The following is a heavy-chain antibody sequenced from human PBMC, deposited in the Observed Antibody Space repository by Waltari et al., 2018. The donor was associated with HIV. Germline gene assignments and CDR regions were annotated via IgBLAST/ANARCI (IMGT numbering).Heavy chain of an antibody. J-gene: IGHJ5*02. D-gene: IGHD6-6*01. CDR2: IYYSGST. V-gene: IGHV4-39*01. CDR1: GGSIGSSSCY. Sequence: QLQLQESGPGLVKPSETLSLTCTVSGGSIGSSSCYWGWIRQPPGKGLEWIGSIYYSGSTYYNPSLKSRITISVDTSNNQFSLKLRSVTAADTAMYYCARQEIAARHDWFGPWGQGTLVTVSS. CDR3: ARQEIAARHDWFGP.